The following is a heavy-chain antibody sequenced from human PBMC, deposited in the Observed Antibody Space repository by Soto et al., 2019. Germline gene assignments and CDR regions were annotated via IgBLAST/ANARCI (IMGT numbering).Heavy chain of an antibody. J-gene: IGHJ3*02. CDR2: IYPGDSDT. CDR1: GYSFTSYW. Sequence: PGESLKISCKGSGYSFTSYWIGWVRQMPGKGLEWMGIIYPGDSDTRYSPSFQGQVTISADKSISTAYLQWSSLKASDTAIYYCARSPDYYGSGSYPAPDAFDIWGQGTMVTVSS. V-gene: IGHV5-51*01. D-gene: IGHD3-10*01. CDR3: ARSPDYYGSGSYPAPDAFDI.